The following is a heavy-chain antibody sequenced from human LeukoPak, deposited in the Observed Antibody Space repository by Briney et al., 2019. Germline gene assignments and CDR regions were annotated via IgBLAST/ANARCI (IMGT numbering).Heavy chain of an antibody. J-gene: IGHJ4*02. V-gene: IGHV3-23*01. D-gene: IGHD6-13*01. CDR1: GFTFSSYA. CDR3: ATLSVAAGDWDDDF. CDR2: ISITGGST. Sequence: PGWSLRLSCVASGFTFSSYAMSWVRQAPGKGLEWVSGISITGGSTYYTDSVKGRFTISRDNSKNTLYLQMNSLRVEDTAVYYCATLSVAAGDWDDDFWGQGTLLTVSS.